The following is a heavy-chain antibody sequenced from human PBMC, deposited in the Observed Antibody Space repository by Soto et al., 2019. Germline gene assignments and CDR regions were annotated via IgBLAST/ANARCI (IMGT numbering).Heavy chain of an antibody. J-gene: IGHJ5*02. D-gene: IGHD6-6*01. CDR2: VNPNSGGT. CDR1: GYTFTGYY. CDR3: ARAPNPYSSSSGWFDP. V-gene: IGHV1-2*02. Sequence: DSVKVSSKASGYTFTGYYMHLVRQAPGQGLEWMGWVNPNSGGTNYAQKFQGRVTMTRDTSISTAYMELSRLRSDDTAVYYCARAPNPYSSSSGWFDPWGQGTLVTVSS.